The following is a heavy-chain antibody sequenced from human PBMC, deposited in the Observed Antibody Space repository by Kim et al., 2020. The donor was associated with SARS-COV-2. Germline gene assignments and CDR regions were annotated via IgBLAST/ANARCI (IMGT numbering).Heavy chain of an antibody. J-gene: IGHJ4*02. CDR2: INPSVGST. V-gene: IGHV1-46*01. CDR1: GYTFANYY. Sequence: ASVKVSCKASGYTFANYYIHWVRQAPGQGLEYMGIINPSVGSTTYAPKFQGRVTMTRDTSTSTVYMELSSLRSEDTAVYYCARAGYCTGGSCYPFFDYWGQGTLVTVSS. CDR3: ARAGYCTGGSCYPFFDY. D-gene: IGHD2-15*01.